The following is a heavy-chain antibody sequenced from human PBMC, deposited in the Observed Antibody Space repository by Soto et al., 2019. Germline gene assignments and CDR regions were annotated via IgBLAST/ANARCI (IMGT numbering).Heavy chain of an antibody. CDR1: GFTFRNYA. J-gene: IGHJ4*02. V-gene: IGHV3-30*04. D-gene: IGHD5-18*01. CDR2: ISHDGSSQ. Sequence: VGSLRLSCEVTGFTFRNYAMQWVRQAPGKGLEWVAVISHDGSSQYYADSMRGRFTISRDNSKTTLYLEINSLRTDDTAIYYCAKATSAYTYGYFDFWGQGTVVTSPQ. CDR3: AKATSAYTYGYFDF.